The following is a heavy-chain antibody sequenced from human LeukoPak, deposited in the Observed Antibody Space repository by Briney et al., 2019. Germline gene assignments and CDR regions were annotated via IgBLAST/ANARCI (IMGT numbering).Heavy chain of an antibody. V-gene: IGHV4-59*01. CDR1: GGSISSYY. CDR3: ARMMGDYYGSGSYFITLYYYYGMDV. CDR2: IYYSGST. J-gene: IGHJ6*02. Sequence: SETLSLTCTVSGGSISSYYWSWIRQPPGKGLEWIGNIYYSGSTNYNPSLKSRVTISVDTSKDQFSLKLSSVAAADTAVYYCARMMGDYYGSGSYFITLYYYYGMDVWGQGTTVTVSS. D-gene: IGHD3-10*01.